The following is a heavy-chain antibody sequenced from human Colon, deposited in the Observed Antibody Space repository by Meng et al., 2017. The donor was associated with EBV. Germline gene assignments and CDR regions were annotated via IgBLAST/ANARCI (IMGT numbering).Heavy chain of an antibody. J-gene: IGHJ4*02. V-gene: IGHV4-30-4*01. CDR1: GGSINSGDYY. CDR2: IYYTGST. Sequence: QVRLQVSGPGLVKPSXXLSLTCTVSGGSINSGDYYWSWSRQPPGKGLEWIGYIYYTGSTYYNPSLKSRVTISMDTSKNQFSLRLSSVTAADTAVYYCARNYYFDYWGQGTLVTVSS. CDR3: ARNYYFDY.